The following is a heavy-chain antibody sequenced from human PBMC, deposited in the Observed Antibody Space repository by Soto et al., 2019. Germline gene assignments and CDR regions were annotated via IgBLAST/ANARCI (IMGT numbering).Heavy chain of an antibody. J-gene: IGHJ6*02. CDR1: GFTFSSYS. V-gene: IGHV3-48*02. Sequence: VGSLRLSCAASGFTFSSYSMNWVRQAPGKGLEWVSYISSSSSTIYYADSVKGRFTISRDNAKNSLYLQMNSLRDEDTAVYYCARDLTSSPFVFYYGMDVWGQGTTVTVSS. CDR2: ISSSSSTI. D-gene: IGHD6-13*01. CDR3: ARDLTSSPFVFYYGMDV.